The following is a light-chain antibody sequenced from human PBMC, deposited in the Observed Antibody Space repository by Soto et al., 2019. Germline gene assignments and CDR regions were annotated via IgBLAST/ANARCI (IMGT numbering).Light chain of an antibody. CDR2: GNR. Sequence: QAVVTQPPSVSGAPGQRVTLSCTGNTSNLGAGYDVHWYQQLSGAAPKLVIFGNRNRPSGVPERFSGSKSGTSASLAITGLQAEDEADYYCQAYDYTLTASVFGGGTKLTVL. J-gene: IGLJ3*02. CDR1: TSNLGAGYD. V-gene: IGLV1-40*01. CDR3: QAYDYTLTASV.